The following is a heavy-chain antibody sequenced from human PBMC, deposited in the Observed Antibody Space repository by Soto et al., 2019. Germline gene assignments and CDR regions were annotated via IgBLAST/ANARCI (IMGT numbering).Heavy chain of an antibody. D-gene: IGHD3-10*01. V-gene: IGHV3-33*01. J-gene: IGHJ4*02. CDR2: IWYDGSNK. CDR1: GFTFSSYG. CDR3: ARDLKDRFGEVGY. Sequence: QVQLVESGGGVVQPGRSLRLSCAASGFTFSSYGMHWVRQAPGKGLEWVAVIWYDGSNKYYADSVKGRFTISRDNSKNTLYLQMNSLRAEDTAVYYCARDLKDRFGEVGYWGQGTLVTVSS.